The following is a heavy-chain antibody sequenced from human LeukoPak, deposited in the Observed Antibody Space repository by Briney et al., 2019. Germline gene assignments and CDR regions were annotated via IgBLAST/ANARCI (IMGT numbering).Heavy chain of an antibody. Sequence: GGSLRLSCAASGFTFSGSAMHWVRQASGKGLEWVGRIRSKANSYATAYAASVKGRFTISRDDSKNTAYLQMNSLKTEDTAVYYCTREGYYYDSSGCANFDYWGQGTLVTVSS. CDR1: GFTFSGSA. CDR3: TREGYYYDSSGCANFDY. D-gene: IGHD3-22*01. V-gene: IGHV3-73*01. CDR2: IRSKANSYAT. J-gene: IGHJ4*02.